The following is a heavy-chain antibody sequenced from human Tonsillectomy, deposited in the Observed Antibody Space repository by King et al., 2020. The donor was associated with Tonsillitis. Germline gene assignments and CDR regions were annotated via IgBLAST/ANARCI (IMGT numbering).Heavy chain of an antibody. Sequence: VQLVESGGGLVQPGGSLRLSCAASGFTFSSYAMSWARQAPGKGLEWVSAISGSGGRSTYADSWMGRFTIARDNSKNTLYLQMNSLRAEDTAIYYCAKGHDFWSGIDYWGQGTLVTVSS. J-gene: IGHJ4*02. CDR1: GFTFSSYA. CDR2: ISGSGGRS. D-gene: IGHD3-3*01. CDR3: AKGHDFWSGIDY. V-gene: IGHV3-23*04.